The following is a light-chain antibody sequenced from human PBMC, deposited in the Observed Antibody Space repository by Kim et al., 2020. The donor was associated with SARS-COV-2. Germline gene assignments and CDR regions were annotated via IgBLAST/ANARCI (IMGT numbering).Light chain of an antibody. CDR3: CSYAGSSTFV. CDR1: SNDDRNYNL. Sequence: GQSITLSCTGTSNDDRNYNLVSWYQHHPGKAPKLMIYEGFKRPSGVSNRFSGSKSGNTASLTISALQAEDEADYYCCSYAGSSTFVFGGGTQLTVL. J-gene: IGLJ3*02. V-gene: IGLV2-23*03. CDR2: EGF.